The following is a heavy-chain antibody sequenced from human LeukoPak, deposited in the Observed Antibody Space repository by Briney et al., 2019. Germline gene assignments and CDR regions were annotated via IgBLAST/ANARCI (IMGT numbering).Heavy chain of an antibody. V-gene: IGHV4-59*01. CDR1: GGNISTYY. D-gene: IGHD3-10*01. CDR3: ARSPSLSGSYLGVLSWFDP. J-gene: IGHJ5*02. CDR2: IYYRGST. Sequence: PSETLTLTCTASGGNISTYYWSWIRQAPGKGLDWVADIYYRGSTNYNPYLKSRVAMSVDTSKNQFSLKLSSVTAPDTAVYYCARSPSLSGSYLGVLSWFDPWGQGTLVTVPS.